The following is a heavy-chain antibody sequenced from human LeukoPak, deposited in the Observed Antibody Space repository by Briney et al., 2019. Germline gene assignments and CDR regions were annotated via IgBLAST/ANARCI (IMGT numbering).Heavy chain of an antibody. CDR1: GFTFSSYG. J-gene: IGHJ3*02. D-gene: IGHD3-10*01. V-gene: IGHV3-30*03. CDR2: ISYDGSSK. Sequence: PGGSLRLSCAASGFTFSSYGMHWVRQAPGKGLEWVAVISYDGSSKYYADSVKGRFTISRDNSKNTLYLQINSLRPEDTAVYYCAVAYYYGSGDAFDIWGQGTKVTVSS. CDR3: AVAYYYGSGDAFDI.